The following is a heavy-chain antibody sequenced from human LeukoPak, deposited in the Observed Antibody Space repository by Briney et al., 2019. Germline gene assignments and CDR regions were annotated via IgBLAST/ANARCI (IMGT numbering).Heavy chain of an antibody. Sequence: SQTLSLTCTLAAASISTYYWSWIRQPPGEGLDWICYIYNTNTASTNNNFSLKRRVTISVDTSENQFSLKVSSVTAADTAFYYCARGALLYAGNPHDGFDIWGQGTMVTVSS. CDR2: IYNTNTAST. V-gene: IGHV4-59*12. D-gene: IGHD4-23*01. J-gene: IGHJ3*02. CDR1: AASISTYY. CDR3: ARGALLYAGNPHDGFDI.